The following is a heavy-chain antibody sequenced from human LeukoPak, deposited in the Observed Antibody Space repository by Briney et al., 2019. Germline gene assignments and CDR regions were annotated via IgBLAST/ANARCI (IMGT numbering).Heavy chain of an antibody. CDR1: GGSISTYY. CDR3: AIVARRWYFDL. Sequence: SETLSLTCTVSGGSISTYYWSWIRQPPGKGLEWIGYIYYSGSTNYDPSLKSRATISVDTSKNQFSLKLSAVTAADTAVYYCAIVARRWYFDLWGRGTLVTVSS. V-gene: IGHV4-59*01. D-gene: IGHD6-6*01. J-gene: IGHJ2*01. CDR2: IYYSGST.